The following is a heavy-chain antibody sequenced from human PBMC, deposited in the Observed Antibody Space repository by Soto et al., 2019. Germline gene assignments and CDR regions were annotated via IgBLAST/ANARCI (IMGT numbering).Heavy chain of an antibody. D-gene: IGHD2-15*01. Sequence: GASVKVSCKASGYTFTSYYMHWVRQAPGQGLEWMGGIIPIFGTANYAQKFQGRVTITADESTSTAYMELSSLRSEDTAVYYCTVADGAFDIWGQGTMVTVSS. J-gene: IGHJ3*02. CDR3: TVADGAFDI. V-gene: IGHV1-69*13. CDR1: GYTFTSYY. CDR2: IIPIFGTA.